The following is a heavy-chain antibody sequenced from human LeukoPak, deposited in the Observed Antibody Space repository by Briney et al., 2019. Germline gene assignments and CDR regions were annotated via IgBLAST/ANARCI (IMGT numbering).Heavy chain of an antibody. D-gene: IGHD3-22*01. CDR2: ISAYNGST. CDR1: GYTFTSYG. J-gene: IGHJ4*02. CDR3: ASLYYYDSSGYPYYFDY. Sequence: ASVKVSCKASGYTFTSYGISWVRQAPGQGLEWMGWISAYNGSTNYAQKLQGRVTMTTDTSTSTAYMELRSLRSDDTAVYYCASLYYYDSSGYPYYFDYWGQGTLVTVSS. V-gene: IGHV1-18*01.